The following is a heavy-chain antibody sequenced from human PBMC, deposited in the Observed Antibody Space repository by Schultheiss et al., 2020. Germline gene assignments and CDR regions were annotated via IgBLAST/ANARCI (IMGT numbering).Heavy chain of an antibody. J-gene: IGHJ6*02. Sequence: GGSLRLSCAASGFTFSSYGMHWVRQAPGKGLEWVAVISYDGSNKYYADSVKGRFTISRDNSKNTLYLQMNSLRAEDTAFYYCAKDIGQWKWIYGMDVWGQGTTVTVSS. D-gene: IGHD5-12*01. CDR1: GFTFSSYG. V-gene: IGHV3-30*06. CDR3: AKDIGQWKWIYGMDV. CDR2: ISYDGSNK.